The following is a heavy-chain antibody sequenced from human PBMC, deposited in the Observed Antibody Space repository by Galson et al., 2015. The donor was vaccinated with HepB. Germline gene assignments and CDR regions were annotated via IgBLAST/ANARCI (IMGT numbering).Heavy chain of an antibody. D-gene: IGHD5-18*01. CDR1: GFTFSSYS. CDR3: ARDRNVDTAMVTAFYI. CDR2: ISSSSSYI. V-gene: IGHV3-21*01. J-gene: IGHJ3*02. Sequence: SLRLSCAASGFTFSSYSMNWVRQAPGKGLEWVSSISSSSSYIYYADSVKGRFTISRDNAKNSLYLQMNSLRAEDTAVYYCARDRNVDTAMVTAFYIWGQGTIVTVSS.